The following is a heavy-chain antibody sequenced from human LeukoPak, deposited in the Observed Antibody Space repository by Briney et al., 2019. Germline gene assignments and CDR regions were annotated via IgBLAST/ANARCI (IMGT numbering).Heavy chain of an antibody. CDR2: INYSGNT. V-gene: IGHV4-59*08. Sequence: KPSETLSLTCTVSGGSIRSNYWSWTRQTPGKGLEWIAYINYSGNTNNNPSLKSRVTISIDTSKSQFSLKLSSVTAADTAIYYCARHGQDTGNFYAHFDYWGQGTLVTVSS. CDR3: ARHGQDTGNFYAHFDY. D-gene: IGHD1-26*01. CDR1: GGSIRSNY. J-gene: IGHJ4*02.